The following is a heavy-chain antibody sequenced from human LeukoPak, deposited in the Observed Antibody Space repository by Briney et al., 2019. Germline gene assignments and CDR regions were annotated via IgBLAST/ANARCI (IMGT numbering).Heavy chain of an antibody. D-gene: IGHD3-16*02. CDR1: GFTFSSYA. CDR2: ISGSGGST. J-gene: IGHJ4*02. V-gene: IGHV3-23*01. Sequence: GGSLRLSCAASGFTFSSYAMSWVRQAPGKGLEWVSAISGSGGSTYYADSVKGRFTISRDNSKNTLYPQMNSLRAEDTAVYYCAKDFLITFGGVIAPCFDYWGQGTLVTVSS. CDR3: AKDFLITFGGVIAPCFDY.